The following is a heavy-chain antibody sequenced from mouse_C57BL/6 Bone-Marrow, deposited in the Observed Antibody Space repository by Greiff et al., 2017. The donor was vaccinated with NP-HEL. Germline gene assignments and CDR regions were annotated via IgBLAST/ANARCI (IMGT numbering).Heavy chain of an antibody. CDR2: ISSGGSYT. V-gene: IGHV5-6*01. J-gene: IGHJ3*01. Sequence: EVQVVESGGDLVKPGGSLKLSCAASGFTFSSYGMSWVRQTPDKRLEWVATISSGGSYTYYPDSVKGRFTISRDNAKNTLYLQMSSLKSEDTAMYYCARQYYGYDSAYWGQGTLVTVSA. CDR3: ARQYYGYDSAY. D-gene: IGHD2-2*01. CDR1: GFTFSSYG.